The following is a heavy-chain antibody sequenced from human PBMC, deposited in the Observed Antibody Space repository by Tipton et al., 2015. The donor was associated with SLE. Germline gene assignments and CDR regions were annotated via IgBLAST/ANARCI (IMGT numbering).Heavy chain of an antibody. V-gene: IGHV4-59*12. CDR1: GGSISTYY. D-gene: IGHD6-13*01. Sequence: TLSLTCTVSGGSISTYYWSWIRQPPGKGLEWIGYIYYSGSTNYNPSLKSRVTISLDASKNQFSLKLSSVTAADTAVYYCARELEGVGSQQLVNWGQGTLVTVSS. J-gene: IGHJ4*02. CDR2: IYYSGST. CDR3: ARELEGVGSQQLVN.